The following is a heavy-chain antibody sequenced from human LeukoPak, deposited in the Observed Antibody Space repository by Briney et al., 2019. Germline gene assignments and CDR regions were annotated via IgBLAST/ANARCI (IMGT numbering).Heavy chain of an antibody. CDR3: AELGITMIGGV. CDR2: ISYDTSNK. Sequence: GGSLRLSCAASGFTFSNYAMHWVRQAPGKGLEWLAVISYDTSNKYYADSVKGRFTISRDNSKNSLYLQMNSLRAEDTAVYYCAELGITMIGGVWGEGTTVTISS. D-gene: IGHD3-10*02. J-gene: IGHJ6*04. CDR1: GFTFSNYA. V-gene: IGHV3-30*04.